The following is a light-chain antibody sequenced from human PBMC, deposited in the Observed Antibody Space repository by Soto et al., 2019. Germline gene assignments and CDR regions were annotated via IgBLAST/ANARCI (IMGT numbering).Light chain of an antibody. J-gene: IGKJ1*01. V-gene: IGKV3-15*01. CDR2: GPS. Sequence: EIMLTQSPATLSVSPGERATLSCRASQSVSSNLAWYQQKPGQAPRLLIYGPSTRATGIPARFSGSGSGTEFTLTISSLQSEDFAVYYCQQYNDWPRTFGQGTMVDI. CDR3: QQYNDWPRT. CDR1: QSVSSN.